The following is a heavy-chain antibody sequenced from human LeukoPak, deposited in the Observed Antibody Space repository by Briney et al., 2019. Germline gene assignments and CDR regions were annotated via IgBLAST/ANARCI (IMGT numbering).Heavy chain of an antibody. CDR1: VGATYVFY. CDR3: ARDRLGLVGYFDY. Sequence: SQTLSLTCTLSVGATYVFYWGCVSHPPGGGLERVGYIYDSGSTNYHPSLKERVTISVDTSKSQFSLRVSSVTAAGTAVYDCARDRLGLVGYFDYWGQGNLVTVSS. CDR2: IYDSGST. V-gene: IGHV4-59*01. D-gene: IGHD2-2*01. J-gene: IGHJ4*02.